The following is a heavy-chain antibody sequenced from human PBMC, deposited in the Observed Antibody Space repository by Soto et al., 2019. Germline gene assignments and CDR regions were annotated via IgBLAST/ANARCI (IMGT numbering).Heavy chain of an antibody. J-gene: IGHJ6*02. CDR2: ISAKKGNT. V-gene: IGHV1-18*04. CDR3: AREILSPDFYFHGMDV. Sequence: QGQLVQSGAEVKKPGASVKVSCKASGYTFTSYGISWVRQAPGQGLEWMGWISAKKGNTKYAQKFQGRVTMTTDTSTSTAYIERRSLRSDDTAVYYCAREILSPDFYFHGMDVWGQGTTVTVSS. D-gene: IGHD2-15*01. CDR1: GYTFTSYG.